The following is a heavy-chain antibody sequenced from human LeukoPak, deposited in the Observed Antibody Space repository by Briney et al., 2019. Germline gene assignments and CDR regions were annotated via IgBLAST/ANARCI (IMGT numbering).Heavy chain of an antibody. CDR2: FFPGDSDT. V-gene: IGHV5-51*01. J-gene: IGHJ6*02. CDR3: ARRGTWSNYYGMDV. D-gene: IGHD1-1*01. CDR1: GYSFSDYW. Sequence: GESLKISCKGFGYSFSDYWIAWVRQMPGKGLEWMGIFFPGDSDTRYSPSLQGQVTISADRSINTAYLQWSSLKASDTALYYCARRGTWSNYYGMDVWGQGTTVTVSS.